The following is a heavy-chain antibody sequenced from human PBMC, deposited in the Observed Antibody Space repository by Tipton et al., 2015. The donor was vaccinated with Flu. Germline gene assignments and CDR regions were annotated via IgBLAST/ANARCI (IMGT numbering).Heavy chain of an antibody. CDR2: IYYSGST. CDR3: ARHYVAVAGTGVWFDP. V-gene: IGHV4-59*08. Sequence: TLSLTCTVSGGSISSYYWSWIRQPPGKGLGWIGYIYYSGSTNYNPSLKSRVTISVDTSKNQFSLKLGSVTAADTAVYYCARHYVAVAGTGVWFDPWGQGTLVTVSS. D-gene: IGHD6-19*01. J-gene: IGHJ5*02. CDR1: GGSISSYY.